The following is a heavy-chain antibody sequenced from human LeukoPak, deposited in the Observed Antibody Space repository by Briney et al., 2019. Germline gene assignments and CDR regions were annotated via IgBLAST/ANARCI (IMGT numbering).Heavy chain of an antibody. CDR1: GFTFSSYA. CDR3: AAYIVHGY. J-gene: IGHJ4*02. CDR2: ISCDGSNK. D-gene: IGHD2-15*01. Sequence: PGRSLRLSCAASGFTFSSYAMHWVRQAPGKGLEWVAVISCDGSNKYYADSVKGRFTISRDNSKNTLYLQMNSLRAEDTAVYYCAAYIVHGYWGQGTLVTVSS. V-gene: IGHV3-30-3*01.